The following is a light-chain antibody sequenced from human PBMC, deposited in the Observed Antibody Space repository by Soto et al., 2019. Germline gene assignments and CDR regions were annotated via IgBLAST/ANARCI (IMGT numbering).Light chain of an antibody. Sequence: DIQMTQSPSSLSASVGDIVTITCRASQSISSYLNWYQQKPGKAPKLLIYAASSLQSGVPSRFSGSGSGTEFTLTISSLPPDDFATYYCQQYNSYWPFGQGTKVDI. CDR3: QQYNSYWP. V-gene: IGKV1-39*01. J-gene: IGKJ1*01. CDR1: QSISSY. CDR2: AAS.